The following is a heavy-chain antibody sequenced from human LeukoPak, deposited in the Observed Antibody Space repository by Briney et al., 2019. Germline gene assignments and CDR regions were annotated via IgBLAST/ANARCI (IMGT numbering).Heavy chain of an antibody. V-gene: IGHV3-23*01. J-gene: IGHJ4*02. CDR1: GFTLSSHA. CDR2: VGGTSYYT. Sequence: HSGGSLRLSCAASGFTLSSHAMNWVRQAPGKGLEWVSVVGGTSYYTHYADSVKGRFTISRDNSKNTLYLQMSSLRAEDTAVYYCVKEAGGFDYWGQGTLVTVSP. D-gene: IGHD1-14*01. CDR3: VKEAGGFDY.